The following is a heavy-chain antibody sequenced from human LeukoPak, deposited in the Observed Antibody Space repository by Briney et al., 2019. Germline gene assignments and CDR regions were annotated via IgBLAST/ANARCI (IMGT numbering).Heavy chain of an antibody. CDR3: ARQDLLLWFGELHDAFDI. V-gene: IGHV4-39*01. Sequence: SETLSLTCTVSGGSISTSNYYWGWIRQPPGKGLDWIGNTFYSGSTYYSPSLKSRVTISVDTSKNQFSLKLSSVTAADTAVYYCARQDLLLWFGELHDAFDIWGQGTMVTVSS. D-gene: IGHD3-10*01. CDR2: TFYSGST. CDR1: GGSISTSNYY. J-gene: IGHJ3*02.